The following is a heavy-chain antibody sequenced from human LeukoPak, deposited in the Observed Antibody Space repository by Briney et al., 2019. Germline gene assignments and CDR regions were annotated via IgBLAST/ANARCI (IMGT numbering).Heavy chain of an antibody. J-gene: IGHJ4*02. CDR1: GFTFSSYG. V-gene: IGHV3-21*01. Sequence: GGSLRLSCAASGFTFSSYGMSWFRQAPGKGLEWVSSISSSSSYIYYADSVKGRFTFSRDNARNSLYLQMNSLRADDTAIYYCAREGGWNDFDYWGQGTLVTVSS. D-gene: IGHD1-1*01. CDR2: ISSSSSYI. CDR3: AREGGWNDFDY.